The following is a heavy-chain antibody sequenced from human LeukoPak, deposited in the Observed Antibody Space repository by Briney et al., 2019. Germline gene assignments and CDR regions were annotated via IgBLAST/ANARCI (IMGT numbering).Heavy chain of an antibody. CDR1: GFTFSSYA. D-gene: IGHD3-16*02. CDR3: AKSVSCRFSYQGGDY. J-gene: IGHJ4*02. Sequence: PGGSLTLSCAASGFTFSSYAMSWVRQAPGKGLEWVSAISGSAENTNYAYSVKGRFTMSRDNSRNMVSVKMHSLRDEDTAKYHCAKSVSCRFSYQGGDYWRQGTVVSVRS. CDR2: ISGSAENT. V-gene: IGHV3-23*01.